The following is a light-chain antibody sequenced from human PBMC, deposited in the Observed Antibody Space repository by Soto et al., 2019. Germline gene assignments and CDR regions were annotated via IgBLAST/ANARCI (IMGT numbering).Light chain of an antibody. CDR2: DAS. CDR3: QQRSNWPG. V-gene: IGKV3-11*01. CDR1: QSVSSY. Sequence: EIVLTQSPATLSLSPGERATLSCRASQSVSSYSAWYQQKPGQAPRLLIYDASNRATGIPARFSGSGSGTDFTLTISSLEPEDFAVYYCQQRSNWPGFGQGTKVEIK. J-gene: IGKJ1*01.